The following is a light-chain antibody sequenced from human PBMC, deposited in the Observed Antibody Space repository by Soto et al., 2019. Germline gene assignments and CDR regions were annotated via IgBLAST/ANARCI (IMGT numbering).Light chain of an antibody. CDR1: SSDVGGYNY. CDR2: DVN. V-gene: IGLV2-8*01. J-gene: IGLJ2*01. CDR3: ISYAGSNKPA. Sequence: QSVLTQPPSASGSPGQSVAISCSGTSSDVGGYNYVSWYQQHPGKAPKLMIYDVNKRPSGVPDRFSGSKSGNTASLTVSGLQAEDEADYYCISYAGSNKPAFGGGTEVTVL.